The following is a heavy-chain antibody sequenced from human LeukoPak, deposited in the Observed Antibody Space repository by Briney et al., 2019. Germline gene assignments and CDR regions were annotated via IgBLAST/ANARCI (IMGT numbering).Heavy chain of an antibody. CDR3: ASRPNNWFDP. CDR1: GGSFSGYY. CDR2: INHSGST. V-gene: IGHV4-34*01. J-gene: IGHJ5*02. Sequence: KPSETLSLTRAVYGGSFSGYYWSWIRQPPGKGLEWIGEINHSGSTNYNPSLKSRVTISVDTSKNRFSLKLSSVTAADTAVYYCASRPNNWFDPWGQGTLVTVSS.